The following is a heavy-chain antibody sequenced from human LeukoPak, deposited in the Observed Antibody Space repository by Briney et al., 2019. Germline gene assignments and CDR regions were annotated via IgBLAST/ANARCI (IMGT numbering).Heavy chain of an antibody. Sequence: GGSLRLSCATSGFTFSHYGMHWVRQAPGKGLEWVAVIWSDGSNRYYGDPVKGRFTISRDNFQSTVYLQMNSLRAEDTAVYYCAKDAQRGFDSSNILDNWGQGTLVTVSS. D-gene: IGHD4-11*01. J-gene: IGHJ4*02. CDR1: GFTFSHYG. CDR3: AKDAQRGFDSSNILDN. V-gene: IGHV3-33*06. CDR2: IWSDGSNR.